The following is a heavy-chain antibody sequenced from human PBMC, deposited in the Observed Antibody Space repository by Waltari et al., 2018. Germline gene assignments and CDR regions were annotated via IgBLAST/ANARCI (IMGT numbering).Heavy chain of an antibody. CDR1: AGSISSRRYY. CDR3: ARLSRAEVGPNWFDP. J-gene: IGHJ5*02. V-gene: IGHV4-39*07. Sequence: QLQLQESGPGLVKPSETLSLTCSVSAGSISSRRYYWGWIRQPPGKGLEWIGSVYYTGSTYYNPSLMSRVTISVDTSKNQFSLKLSSVTAADTAVYYCARLSRAEVGPNWFDPWGQGTLVTVSS. CDR2: VYYTGST.